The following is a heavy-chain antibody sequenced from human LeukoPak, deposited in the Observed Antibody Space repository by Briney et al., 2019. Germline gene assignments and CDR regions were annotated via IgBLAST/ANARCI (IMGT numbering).Heavy chain of an antibody. D-gene: IGHD6-6*01. Sequence: SETLSLTCAVYGGSFSGYYWSWIRQPPGKGLEWLGEINHSGSTNYNPSLKSRVTISVDTSKNQFSLKLSSVTAADTAVYYCSGWRSSSSLNYYYYYGMDVWGQGTTVTVSS. CDR3: SGWRSSSSLNYYYYYGMDV. CDR2: INHSGST. V-gene: IGHV4-34*01. CDR1: GGSFSGYY. J-gene: IGHJ6*02.